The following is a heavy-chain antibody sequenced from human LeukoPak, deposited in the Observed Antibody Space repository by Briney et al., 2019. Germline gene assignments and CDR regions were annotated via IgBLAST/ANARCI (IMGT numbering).Heavy chain of an antibody. D-gene: IGHD6-13*01. CDR1: GYTFTSYD. V-gene: IGHV1-8*01. CDR3: AREAYGSSCTYYYYYMDV. J-gene: IGHJ6*03. Sequence: ASVKVSCKASGYTFTSYDINWVRQATGQGLEWMGWMNPNSGNTGYAQKFQGRVTMTRNTSISTAYMELSSLRSEDTAVYYCAREAYGSSCTYYYYYMDVWGKGTTVTVSS. CDR2: MNPNSGNT.